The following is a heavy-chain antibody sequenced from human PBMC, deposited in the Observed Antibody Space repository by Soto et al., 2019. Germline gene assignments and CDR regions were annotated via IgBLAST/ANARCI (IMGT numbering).Heavy chain of an antibody. J-gene: IGHJ4*02. CDR1: GDSVSRNSAA. D-gene: IGHD3-22*01. CDR2: TYYRSKWYN. V-gene: IGHV6-1*01. CDR3: ARGISPSYYDSSGYYPLDY. Sequence: QTLSLTCAISGDSVSRNSAAWNWIRQSPSRGLEWLGRTYYRSKWYNDYAVSVKSRITINPDTSKNQFSLQLNSVTPEDTAVYYCARGISPSYYDSSGYYPLDYWGQGTLVTVSS.